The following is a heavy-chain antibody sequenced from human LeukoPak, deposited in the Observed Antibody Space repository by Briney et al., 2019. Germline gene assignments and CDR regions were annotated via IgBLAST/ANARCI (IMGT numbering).Heavy chain of an antibody. D-gene: IGHD3-22*01. Sequence: SVKVSCKASGGTFSSYAISWVRQAPGQGLEWMGRIIPILGIANYAQKFQGRVTITADKSTSTAYMELSSLRSEDTAVYYCAGDYDSSGCFNAEYFQHWGQGTLVTVSS. J-gene: IGHJ1*01. V-gene: IGHV1-69*04. CDR3: AGDYDSSGCFNAEYFQH. CDR2: IIPILGIA. CDR1: GGTFSSYA.